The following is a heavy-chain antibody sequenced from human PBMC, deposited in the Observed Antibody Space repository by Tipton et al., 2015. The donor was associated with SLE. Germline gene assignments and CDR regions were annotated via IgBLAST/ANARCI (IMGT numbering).Heavy chain of an antibody. CDR1: GGPISSYY. Sequence: TLSLTCTVSGGPISSYYWSWIRQPPGKGLEWIGYIYTSGSTNYNPSLQSRVTISVDTSKNQFSLKLSSVTAADTAVYYCARLTTAMDYWGQGTLVTVSS. CDR2: IYTSGST. J-gene: IGHJ4*02. D-gene: IGHD4-17*01. V-gene: IGHV4-4*08. CDR3: ARLTTAMDY.